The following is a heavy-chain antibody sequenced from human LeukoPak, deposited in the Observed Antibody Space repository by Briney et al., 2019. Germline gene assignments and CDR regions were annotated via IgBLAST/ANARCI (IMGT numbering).Heavy chain of an antibody. J-gene: IGHJ4*02. CDR2: INHSGST. D-gene: IGHD6-19*01. CDR1: GESFSGYY. V-gene: IGHV4-34*01. Sequence: SETLPLTCAVYGESFSGYYWSWIRQPPGKGLEWIGEINHSGSTNYNPSLKSRVTISVDTSKNQFSLKLSSVTAADTAVYYCAVAVAAPFDYWGQGTLVTVSS. CDR3: AVAVAAPFDY.